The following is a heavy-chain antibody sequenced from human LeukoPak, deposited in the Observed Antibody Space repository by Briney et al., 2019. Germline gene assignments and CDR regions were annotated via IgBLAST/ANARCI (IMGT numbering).Heavy chain of an antibody. CDR3: ARDLGGLSSGWYLGFDY. Sequence: GGSLRLSCAASGFTFSSYSMNWVRQAPGKGLEWVSYISGSSSTIYYADSVKGRFTISRDNAKNSLYLQMNSLRAEDTAVYYCARDLGGLSSGWYLGFDYWGQGTLVTVSS. CDR2: ISGSSSTI. CDR1: GFTFSSYS. D-gene: IGHD6-19*01. V-gene: IGHV3-48*04. J-gene: IGHJ4*02.